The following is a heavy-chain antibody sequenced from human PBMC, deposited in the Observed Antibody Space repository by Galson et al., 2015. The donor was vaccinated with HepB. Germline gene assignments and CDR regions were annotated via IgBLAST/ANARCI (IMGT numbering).Heavy chain of an antibody. CDR1: GGPFSSHG. V-gene: IGHV1-69*13. Sequence: SVKVSCKASGGPFSSHGINWVRQAPGQGLEWMGAIIPLFRIRNYAQNFQGKITISADESARTVYMELTSLTSEDTAIHYCARGRGRAIVATIETEYYFEEWGQGTLSPSPQ. CDR2: IIPLFRIR. D-gene: IGHD5-12*01. J-gene: IGHJ4*02. CDR3: ARGRGRAIVATIETEYYFEE.